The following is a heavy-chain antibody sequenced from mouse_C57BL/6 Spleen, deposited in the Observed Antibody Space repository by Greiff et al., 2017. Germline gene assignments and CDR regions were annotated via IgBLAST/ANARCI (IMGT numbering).Heavy chain of an antibody. V-gene: IGHV1-39*01. Sequence: EVKLQQSGPELVKPGASVKISCKASGYSFTDYNMNWVKQSNGKSLEWIGVINPNYGTTSYNQKFKGKATLTVDQSSSTAYMQLNSLTSEDSAVYYCARGAYYSNYDYAMDYWGQGTSVTVSS. CDR3: ARGAYYSNYDYAMDY. CDR2: INPNYGTT. D-gene: IGHD2-5*01. J-gene: IGHJ4*01. CDR1: GYSFTDYN.